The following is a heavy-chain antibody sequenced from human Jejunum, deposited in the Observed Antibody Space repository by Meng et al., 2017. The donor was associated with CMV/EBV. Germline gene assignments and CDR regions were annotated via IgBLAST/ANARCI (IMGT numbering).Heavy chain of an antibody. Sequence: ASGFIVSTYAMSWVRQAPGKGLEWVSVISKGGSDTYYADSMKGRFTMSRDDSTNMVYLQMSSLRADDTARYFCATYHRGPDYFLDHWGQGTLVTVSS. J-gene: IGHJ4*02. CDR2: ISKGGSDT. CDR1: GFIVSTYA. V-gene: IGHV3-23*03. CDR3: ATYHRGPDYFLDH. D-gene: IGHD4/OR15-4a*01.